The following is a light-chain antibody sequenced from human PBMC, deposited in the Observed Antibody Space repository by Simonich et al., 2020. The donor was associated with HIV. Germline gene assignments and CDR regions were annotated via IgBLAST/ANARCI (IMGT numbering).Light chain of an antibody. V-gene: IGLV2-14*01. J-gene: IGLJ2*01. CDR1: NSDVGGYNY. CDR3: SSYTSTSTWI. Sequence: QSALPQTASVSGSPGQSITIYCTGTNSDVGGYNYVSWYQQHPGKAPKLMIYEVSKRPSGVPDRFSGSKSGNTASLTVSGLQAEDEADYYCSSYTSTSTWIFGGGTKLTVL. CDR2: EVS.